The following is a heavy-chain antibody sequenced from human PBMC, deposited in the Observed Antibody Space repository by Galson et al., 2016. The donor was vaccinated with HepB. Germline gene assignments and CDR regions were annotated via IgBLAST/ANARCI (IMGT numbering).Heavy chain of an antibody. CDR1: GFIFSNYG. CDR2: ISYDGSDK. V-gene: IGHV3-30*18. D-gene: IGHD2-21*02. CDR3: AKVCGGDCPEGGY. J-gene: IGHJ4*02. Sequence: SLRLSCAASGFIFSNYGMHWVRQAPGKGLEWVTVISYDGSDKYYADSVKGRFTISRDNSKNTVHLQMNSLRPEDTAVYYCAKVCGGDCPEGGYWGQGTLVAVSS.